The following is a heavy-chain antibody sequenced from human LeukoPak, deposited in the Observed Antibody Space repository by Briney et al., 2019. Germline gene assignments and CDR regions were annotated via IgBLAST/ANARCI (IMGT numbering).Heavy chain of an antibody. V-gene: IGHV3-21*01. CDR3: ARDAGGRTQREGWFDP. J-gene: IGHJ5*02. Sequence: GGSLRLSCAASGFTFSSYSMNWVRQAPGKGLEWVSSISSSSSYIYYADSVKGRFTISRDNAKNSLYLQMNSLRVEDTAVYYCARDAGGRTQREGWFDPWGQGTLVTVSS. CDR1: GFTFSSYS. CDR2: ISSSSSYI. D-gene: IGHD1-26*01.